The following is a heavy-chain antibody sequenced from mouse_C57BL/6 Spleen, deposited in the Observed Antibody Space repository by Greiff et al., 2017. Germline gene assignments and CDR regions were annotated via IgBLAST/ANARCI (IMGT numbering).Heavy chain of an antibody. D-gene: IGHD1-1*01. J-gene: IGHJ3*01. CDR1: GYTFTDYE. V-gene: IGHV1-15*01. CDR3: SIYYYDSEAY. Sequence: VQLQQSGAELVRPGASVTLSCKASGYTFTDYEMHWVKQTPVHGLEWIGAIDPETGGTAYNQKFKGKAILTADKSSSTAYMELRSLTSEDSAVYYCSIYYYDSEAYWGQGTLVTVSA. CDR2: IDPETGGT.